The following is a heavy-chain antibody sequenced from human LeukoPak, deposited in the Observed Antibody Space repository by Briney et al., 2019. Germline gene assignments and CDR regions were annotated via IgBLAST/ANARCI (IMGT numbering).Heavy chain of an antibody. CDR1: GYTFASYD. D-gene: IGHD5-24*01. CDR3: ARGTRTGEDGTAGTFDY. V-gene: IGHV1-8*01. CDR2: MNPNSANT. J-gene: IGHJ4*02. Sequence: ASVTVSCKASGYTFASYDINWLRQATGQGLEWMGWMNPNSANTGYAQKFQGRVTMTRNSSISTAYMELSSLISEDTAVYYCARGTRTGEDGTAGTFDYWGQGTLVTVSS.